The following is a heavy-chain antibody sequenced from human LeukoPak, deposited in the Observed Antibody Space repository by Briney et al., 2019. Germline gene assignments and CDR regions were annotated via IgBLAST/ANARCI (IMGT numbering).Heavy chain of an antibody. CDR1: GFTFSSYE. J-gene: IGHJ4*02. V-gene: IGHV3-48*03. CDR2: ISSSGKTI. CDR3: ARGNTAMVT. Sequence: GGSLRLSCEASGFTFSSYEMNWVRQAPGKGLEWVSYISSSGKTIYYADSTKGRFTVSRDNAKNSLYLQMNSLRAEDTAVYYCARGNTAMVTWGQGTLVTVSS. D-gene: IGHD5-18*01.